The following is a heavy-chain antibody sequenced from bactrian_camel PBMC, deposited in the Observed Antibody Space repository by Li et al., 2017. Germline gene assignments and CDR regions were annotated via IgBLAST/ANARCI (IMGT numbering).Heavy chain of an antibody. V-gene: IGHV3S26*01. CDR1: GYSRFC. CDR2: IDSDGVT. D-gene: IGHD3*01. CDR3: AADSPTARADVRTLYAMY. J-gene: IGHJ4*01. Sequence: HVQLVESGGGSVQAGGSLTLSCAASGYSRFCMGWFRQAPGKEREGVAVIDSDGVTSYAESVKGRFTISKANAKDTLYLQMNDLRPEDTGVYYCAADSPTARADVRTLYAMYLGQGTQVTVS.